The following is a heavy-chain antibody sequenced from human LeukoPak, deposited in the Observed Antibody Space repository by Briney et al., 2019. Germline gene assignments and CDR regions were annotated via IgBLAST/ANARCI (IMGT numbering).Heavy chain of an antibody. CDR2: IRSDGSTK. V-gene: IGHV3-30*02. CDR1: GGTFSSYG. CDR3: AKDVPAAYFDY. D-gene: IGHD2-2*01. J-gene: IGHJ4*02. Sequence: SCKASGGTFSSYGMHWVRQAPGKGLDWVAFIRSDGSTKYYADSVKGRFTISRDNSKNTLYLQMNSLRAEDTAVYYCAKDVPAAYFDYWGQGTLVTVSS.